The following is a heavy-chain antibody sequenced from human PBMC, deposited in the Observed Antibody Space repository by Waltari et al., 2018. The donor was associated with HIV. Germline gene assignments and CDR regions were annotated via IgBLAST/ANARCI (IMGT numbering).Heavy chain of an antibody. D-gene: IGHD1-26*01. CDR1: GYTFTSYA. Sequence: QVQLVQSGAEVKKPGASVKVSCKASGYTFTSYAMHWVRQAPGQRLEWMGWINAGNGNTKYSQKFQGRVTITRDTSASTAYMELSSLRSEDTAVYYCARQYSGSTDWDAFDIWGQGTMVTVSS. V-gene: IGHV1-3*01. CDR3: ARQYSGSTDWDAFDI. CDR2: INAGNGNT. J-gene: IGHJ3*02.